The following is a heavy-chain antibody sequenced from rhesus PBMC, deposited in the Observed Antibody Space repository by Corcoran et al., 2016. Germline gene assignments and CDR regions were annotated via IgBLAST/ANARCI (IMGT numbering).Heavy chain of an antibody. CDR3: ASGHGSLDV. Sequence: QVQLQESGPGLVKPSETLSLPCAFSGGSISAPYYWNCISPPPGKGLEWIGNLYGSSGSTYYNPSLKSRVTISKDTSKNQFSLKLSSVTAADTSVYYCASGHGSLDVWGRGVLVTVSS. J-gene: IGHJ5-2*02. CDR1: GGSISAPYY. CDR2: LYGSSGST. V-gene: IGHV4S7*01.